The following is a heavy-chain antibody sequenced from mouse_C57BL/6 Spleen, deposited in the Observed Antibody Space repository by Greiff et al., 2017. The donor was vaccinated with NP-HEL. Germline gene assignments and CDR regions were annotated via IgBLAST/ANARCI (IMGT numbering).Heavy chain of an antibody. CDR3: ALYGSSYGDWYFDV. J-gene: IGHJ1*03. V-gene: IGHV14-2*01. CDR1: GFNIKDYY. D-gene: IGHD1-1*01. CDR2: IDPEDGET. Sequence: VQLKQSGAELVKPGASVKLSCTASGFNIKDYYMHWVKQRTEQGLEWIGRIDPEDGETKYAPKFQGKATITADTSSNTAYLQLSSLTSEDTAVYYCALYGSSYGDWYFDVWGTGTTVTVSS.